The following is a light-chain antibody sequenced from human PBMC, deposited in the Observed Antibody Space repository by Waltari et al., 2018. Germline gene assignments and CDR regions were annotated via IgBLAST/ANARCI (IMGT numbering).Light chain of an antibody. V-gene: IGLV2-14*01. CDR3: ASYTSVSTLVV. Sequence: QSALTQPASVSGSPGQSITISCSGASSDIGGSKFVSWYQQTPDKAPKLRICEVSKRPSGVSNRVSGTKSDNTASLTISGLQAEDEGDYYCASYTSVSTLVVFGGGTKLTVL. J-gene: IGLJ2*01. CDR2: EVS. CDR1: SSDIGGSKF.